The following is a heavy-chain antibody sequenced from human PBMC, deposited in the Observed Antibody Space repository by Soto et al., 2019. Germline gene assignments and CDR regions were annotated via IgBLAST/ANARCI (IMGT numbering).Heavy chain of an antibody. CDR3: AKGETGTTGNYYYYMDV. Sequence: GGSLRLSCAASGFTFSSYWMSWVRQAPGKGLEWVANIKQDGSEKYYVDSVKGRFTISRDNAKNSLYLQMNSLRAEDTAVYYCAKGETGTTGNYYYYMDVWGKGTTVTVSS. V-gene: IGHV3-7*05. CDR1: GFTFSSYW. CDR2: IKQDGSEK. J-gene: IGHJ6*03. D-gene: IGHD1-1*01.